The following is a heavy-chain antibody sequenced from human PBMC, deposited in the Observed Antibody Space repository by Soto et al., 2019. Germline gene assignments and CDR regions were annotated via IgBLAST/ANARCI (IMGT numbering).Heavy chain of an antibody. CDR2: ISGSGGST. Sequence: GGSLRLSCAASGFTFSSYAMSWVRQAPGKGLEWVSAISGSGGSTYYADSVKGRFTISRDNSKNTLYLQMNSLRAGDTAVYYCAKGRYYDSSGYPPGFDYWGQGTQVTVSS. D-gene: IGHD3-22*01. J-gene: IGHJ4*02. CDR3: AKGRYYDSSGYPPGFDY. CDR1: GFTFSSYA. V-gene: IGHV3-23*01.